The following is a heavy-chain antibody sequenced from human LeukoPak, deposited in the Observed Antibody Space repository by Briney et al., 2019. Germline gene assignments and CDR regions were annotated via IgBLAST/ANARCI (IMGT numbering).Heavy chain of an antibody. D-gene: IGHD3-16*01. J-gene: IGHJ4*02. CDR3: ARSIYDYVWGSLDY. V-gene: IGHV3-66*01. Sequence: GGSLRLSCAASGFTVSSNYMTWVRQAPGKGLEWVSIISSGGGTYYADSVKGRFTISRDNSKNTLYLQMNSLRAEDTAVYYCARSIYDYVWGSLDYWGQGTLVTVSS. CDR2: ISSGGGT. CDR1: GFTVSSNY.